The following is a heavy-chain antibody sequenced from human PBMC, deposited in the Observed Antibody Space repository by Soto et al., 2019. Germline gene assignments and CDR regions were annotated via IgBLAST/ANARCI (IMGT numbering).Heavy chain of an antibody. J-gene: IGHJ4*02. Sequence: PGGSLRLSCAASGLPFSNYAMTWVRQAPGKGLEWVSIISASGYSAYYGGAVKGRFTTSRDNSRSTLYLQMNGLRAEDTAVYYCAKGDLLWDPFDLWGQGTLVTVYS. CDR1: GLPFSNYA. V-gene: IGHV3-23*01. D-gene: IGHD3-16*01. CDR3: AKGDLLWDPFDL. CDR2: ISASGYSA.